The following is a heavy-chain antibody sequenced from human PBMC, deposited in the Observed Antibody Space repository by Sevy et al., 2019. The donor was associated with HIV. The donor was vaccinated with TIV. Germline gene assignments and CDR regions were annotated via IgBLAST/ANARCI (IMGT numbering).Heavy chain of an antibody. V-gene: IGHV4-59*08. Sequence: SETLSLTCTVSGGSINNYYWSWIRQPPGKGLEWVGYIYSRGNAKYNSSLESRVTITVDSAKKRVSLNLRSVTAADTAVYYCARHLEARSARPMFDYWGQGTLVTVSS. D-gene: IGHD2-15*01. CDR3: ARHLEARSARPMFDY. CDR1: GGSINNYY. J-gene: IGHJ4*02. CDR2: IYSRGNA.